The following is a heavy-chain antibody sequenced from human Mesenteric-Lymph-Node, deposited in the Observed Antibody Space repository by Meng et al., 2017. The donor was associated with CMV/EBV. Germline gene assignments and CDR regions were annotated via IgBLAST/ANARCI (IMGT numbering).Heavy chain of an antibody. CDR2: IYSDGRT. Sequence: GESLKISCAASGFIVDSNYMNWVRQVPGKGLEWVSVIYSDGRTYYADSVKGRFTISRDNSKNTLYLQMNSLRAEDTAVYYCARSTVPYATYYGMDVWGQGTTVTVSS. D-gene: IGHD4-17*01. CDR1: GFIVDSNY. V-gene: IGHV3-53*01. J-gene: IGHJ6*02. CDR3: ARSTVPYATYYGMDV.